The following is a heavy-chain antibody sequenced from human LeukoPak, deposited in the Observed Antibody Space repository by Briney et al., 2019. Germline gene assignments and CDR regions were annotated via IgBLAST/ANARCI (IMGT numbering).Heavy chain of an antibody. D-gene: IGHD2-2*01. Sequence: PSETLSLTCAVYGGSFSGYYWSWIRQPPGKGLEWIGEINHSGSTNYNPSLKSRVTISVDTSKIQFSLKLSSVTAADTAVYYCARGRSKYQLPYYFDYWGQGTLVTVSS. V-gene: IGHV4-34*01. J-gene: IGHJ4*02. CDR1: GGSFSGYY. CDR3: ARGRSKYQLPYYFDY. CDR2: INHSGST.